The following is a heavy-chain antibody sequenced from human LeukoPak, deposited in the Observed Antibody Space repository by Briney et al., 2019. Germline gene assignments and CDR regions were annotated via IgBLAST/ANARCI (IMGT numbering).Heavy chain of an antibody. V-gene: IGHV1-18*01. J-gene: IGHJ4*02. D-gene: IGHD6-13*01. Sequence: GASVKLSFKASGYTFTSYGISWVRQAPGQGLGWMGWISAYNGNTNYAQKLQGRVTMTTDTSTSTAYMELRSLRSDDTAVYYCARDRTGGSSWWVYWGQGTLVTVSS. CDR3: ARDRTGGSSWWVY. CDR2: ISAYNGNT. CDR1: GYTFTSYG.